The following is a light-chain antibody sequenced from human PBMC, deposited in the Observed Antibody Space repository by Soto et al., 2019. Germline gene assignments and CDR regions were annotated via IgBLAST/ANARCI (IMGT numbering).Light chain of an antibody. CDR1: SGIRSW. CDR2: AAS. V-gene: IGKV1-12*01. Sequence: DIQMTQSPSSVSASVGDRVTITCRASSGIRSWLAWYQQKPGKAPKLLIYAASSLQSGVPSRVRGSGSGTDFTLTFLSLQPEDFATYSCQQANSFPLSFGQGTRHEIK. J-gene: IGKJ5*01. CDR3: QQANSFPLS.